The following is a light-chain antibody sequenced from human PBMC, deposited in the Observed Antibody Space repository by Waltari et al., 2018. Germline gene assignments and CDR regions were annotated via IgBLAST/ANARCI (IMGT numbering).Light chain of an antibody. J-gene: IGKJ2*01. CDR1: QSISSY. V-gene: IGKV1-39*01. CDR2: AAS. CDR3: QQSYSTPPYT. Sequence: DIQMTQSPSSLSASVGDRVTITCRASQSISSYLNWYQQKPGKAPKLRIYAASSLKSGVPSRFSGSGSGTDFTLTISRLQPEDFATYYCQQSYSTPPYTFGQGTKLEIK.